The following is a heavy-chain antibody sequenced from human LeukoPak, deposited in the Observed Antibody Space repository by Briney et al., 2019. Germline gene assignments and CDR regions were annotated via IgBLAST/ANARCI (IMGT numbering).Heavy chain of an antibody. CDR1: GFTFSSYS. V-gene: IGHV3-21*01. Sequence: PGGSLRLSCAASGFTFSSYSMNWVRQAPGKGLEWVSSISSSSSYIYYADSVKGRFTISRDNAKNSLYLQMNSLRAEDTAVYYCARDRGYGGNSIGDYGMDVWGQGTTVTVSS. CDR2: ISSSSSYI. J-gene: IGHJ6*02. D-gene: IGHD4-23*01. CDR3: ARDRGYGGNSIGDYGMDV.